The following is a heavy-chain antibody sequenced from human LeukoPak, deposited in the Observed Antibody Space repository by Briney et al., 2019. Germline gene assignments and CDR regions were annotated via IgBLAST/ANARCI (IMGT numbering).Heavy chain of an antibody. CDR2: IYYSGST. D-gene: IGHD3-16*01. CDR1: GGSISSDY. J-gene: IGHJ1*01. Sequence: PSETLSLTCIVSGGSISSDYWSWIRQPPGKGLEWIGYIYYSGSTNYNPSLKSRVTISVDTSKNQFSLKLSSVTAADTAVYYCASPGELRGAEYFQHWGQGTLVTVSS. CDR3: ASPGELRGAEYFQH. V-gene: IGHV4-59*01.